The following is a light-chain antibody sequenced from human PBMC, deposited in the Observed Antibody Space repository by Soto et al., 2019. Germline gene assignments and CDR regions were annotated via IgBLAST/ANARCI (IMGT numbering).Light chain of an antibody. CDR3: QHYDSYSEA. J-gene: IGKJ1*01. CDR2: KAS. V-gene: IGKV1-5*03. CDR1: QTISSW. Sequence: DIQMTQSPSPLSGSVGDRVTISCRASQTISSWFAWYQQKPGKAPKLLIYKASTVKSGVPSRFSGSGSGTEFTLTISSLQPDDFATYYCQHYDSYSEAFGQGTKVDI.